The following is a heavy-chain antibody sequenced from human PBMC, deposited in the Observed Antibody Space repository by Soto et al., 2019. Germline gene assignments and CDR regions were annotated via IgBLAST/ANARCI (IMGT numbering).Heavy chain of an antibody. CDR2: INPNSGGT. CDR1: GYTFTGYY. CDR3: ARDRGYYDFWSGYYEVPSFDY. J-gene: IGHJ4*02. V-gene: IGHV1-2*02. Sequence: GASVKVSCKASGYTFTGYYMHWVRQAPGQGLEWMGWINPNSGGTNYAPKFQGRVTMTRDTSISTAYMELSRLRSDDTAVYYCARDRGYYDFWSGYYEVPSFDYWGQGTLVTVSS. D-gene: IGHD3-3*01.